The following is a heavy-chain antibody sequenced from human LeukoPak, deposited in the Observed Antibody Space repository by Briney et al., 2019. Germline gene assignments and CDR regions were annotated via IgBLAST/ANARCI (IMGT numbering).Heavy chain of an antibody. CDR3: ARYRALTRLKRSAFDI. CDR1: GGSFSGYY. V-gene: IGHV4-34*01. J-gene: IGHJ3*02. D-gene: IGHD4-11*01. CDR2: INHSGST. Sequence: PSETLSLTCAVYGGSFSGYYWSWIRQPPGKGLEWIGEINHSGSTNYNPSLKSRVTISVDTSKNQFSLKLSSVTAADTAVYYCARYRALTRLKRSAFDIWGQGTMVTVSS.